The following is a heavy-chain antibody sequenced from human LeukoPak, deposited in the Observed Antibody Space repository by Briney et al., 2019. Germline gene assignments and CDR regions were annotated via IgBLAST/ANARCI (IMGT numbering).Heavy chain of an antibody. J-gene: IGHJ3*02. CDR3: ARVDYSNAFDI. CDR1: GYTFTTFD. CDR2: MNPNTGNA. V-gene: IGHV1-8*03. Sequence: ASVKVSCKASGYTFTTFDINWVRQATGQWLEWMGWMNPNTGNAGYAQKLQGRVTITGNTSISTAYMELSSLISEDTAVYYCARVDYSNAFDIWGQGTMVTVSS. D-gene: IGHD4-11*01.